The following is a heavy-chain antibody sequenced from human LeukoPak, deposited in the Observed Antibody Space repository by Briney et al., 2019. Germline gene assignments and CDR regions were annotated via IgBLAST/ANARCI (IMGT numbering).Heavy chain of an antibody. CDR2: IIPIFGTA. CDR3: AREDTAIASKYNWFDP. V-gene: IGHV1-69*13. CDR1: GGTFSSYA. D-gene: IGHD5-18*01. J-gene: IGHJ5*02. Sequence: GASVKVSCKASGGTFSSYAISWVRQAPGQGLEWMGGIIPIFGTANYAQKFQGRVTITADESTSTAYMELSSLRSEDTAVYYCAREDTAIASKYNWFDPWGQGTLVTVSS.